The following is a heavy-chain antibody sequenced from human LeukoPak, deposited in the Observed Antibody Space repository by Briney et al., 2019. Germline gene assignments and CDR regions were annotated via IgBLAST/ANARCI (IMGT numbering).Heavy chain of an antibody. D-gene: IGHD6-13*01. J-gene: IGHJ4*02. CDR1: GYSFNTYW. V-gene: IGHV5-51*01. CDR3: VRHGLGSSWFGFDY. CDR2: IYPGDSDT. Sequence: GESLKISCKGSGYSFNTYWIGWVRQMPGKGLEWMGIIYPGDSDTRYSPSFQGQVTISADESISTAYLQWSSLKASDSAMYYCVRHGLGSSWFGFDYWGQGTLVTVSS.